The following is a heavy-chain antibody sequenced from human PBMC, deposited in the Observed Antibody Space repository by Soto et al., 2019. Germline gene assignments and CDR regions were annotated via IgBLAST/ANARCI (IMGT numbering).Heavy chain of an antibody. Sequence: SVKVSCKASGGTFSSYAISWVRQAPGQGLEWMGGIIPIFGTANYAQKFQGRVTITADESTSTAYMELSSLRSGDTAVYYCARDNPPDSGSYGFYYYGMDVWGQGTTVTVSS. J-gene: IGHJ6*02. D-gene: IGHD1-26*01. CDR3: ARDNPPDSGSYGFYYYGMDV. CDR2: IIPIFGTA. V-gene: IGHV1-69*13. CDR1: GGTFSSYA.